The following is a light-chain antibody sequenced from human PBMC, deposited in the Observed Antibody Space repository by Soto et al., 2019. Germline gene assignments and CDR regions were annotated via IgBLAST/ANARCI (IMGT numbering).Light chain of an antibody. CDR1: SSNIGSNV. Sequence: QSVLTQPPSASGTPGQRVTISCSGSSSNIGSNVVNWYQQLPGKAPKLLIYSDNQRPSGVPDRFSGSKSGTSASLALSELQSEDEADYYCAAWDDSLNGFWVFGGGTKVTVL. V-gene: IGLV1-44*01. CDR3: AAWDDSLNGFWV. J-gene: IGLJ3*02. CDR2: SDN.